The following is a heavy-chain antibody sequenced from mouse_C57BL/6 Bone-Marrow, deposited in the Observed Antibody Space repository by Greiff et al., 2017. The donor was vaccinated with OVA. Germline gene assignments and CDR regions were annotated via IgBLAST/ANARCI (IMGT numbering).Heavy chain of an antibody. V-gene: IGHV1-69*01. CDR3: ARGDSTGYVNYFDY. CDR2: IDPSDSYT. J-gene: IGHJ2*02. D-gene: IGHD3-2*02. Sequence: QVQLQQPGAELVMPGASVKMSCKASGYTFTSYWMHWVKQRPGQGLEWIGEIDPSDSYTNYNQKFKGKSTLTVDKSSSTAYMQLSSLTSEDSAVYYCARGDSTGYVNYFDYWGQGTSLTVSS. CDR1: GYTFTSYW.